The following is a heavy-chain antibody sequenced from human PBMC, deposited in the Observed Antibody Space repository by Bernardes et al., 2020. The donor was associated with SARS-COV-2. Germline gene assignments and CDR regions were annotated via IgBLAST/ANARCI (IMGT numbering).Heavy chain of an antibody. J-gene: IGHJ4*02. V-gene: IGHV4-59*01. CDR1: GGSIGNYH. D-gene: IGHD6-13*01. CDR2: LYYRGST. CDR3: AGMAIAPGGTIGRGFLRFDL. Sequence: SETLSLTCTVPGGSIGNYHRSWIRQYPGKRPEWIGHLYYRGSTKYNPSLHSRVIISVDTSKNQFSLKLTSVTAADSAVYYCAGMAIAPGGTIGRGFLRFDLWGQGALVTVSS.